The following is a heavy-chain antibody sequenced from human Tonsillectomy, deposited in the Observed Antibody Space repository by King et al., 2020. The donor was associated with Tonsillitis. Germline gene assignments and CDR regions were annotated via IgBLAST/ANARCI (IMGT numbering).Heavy chain of an antibody. J-gene: IGHJ4*02. V-gene: IGHV3-30*04. CDR1: GFTFSSYA. Sequence: QLVQSGGGVVQPGRSLRLSCAASGFTFSSYAIHWVRQAPGKGLEWVAVISYDGSNQNYADSVTGRFTISRDNSRDTRSLQMNSLRSDDTAMYYCAGVPLYSSGGTRVDYWGQGSLATVSS. D-gene: IGHD6-19*01. CDR2: ISYDGSNQ. CDR3: AGVPLYSSGGTRVDY.